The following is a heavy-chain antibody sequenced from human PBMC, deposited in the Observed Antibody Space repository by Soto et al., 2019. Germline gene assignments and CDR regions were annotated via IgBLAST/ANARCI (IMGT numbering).Heavy chain of an antibody. J-gene: IGHJ6*02. D-gene: IGHD2-15*01. CDR2: IKSKTDGGTT. V-gene: IGHV3-15*07. CDR3: ARDLSCSGGSCQSYYYYYGMDV. CDR1: GFTFSNAW. Sequence: GGSLRLSCAASGFTFSNAWMNWVRQAPGKGLEWVGRIKSKTDGGTTDYAAPVKGRFTISRDDSKNTLYLQMNSLRAEDTAVYYCARDLSCSGGSCQSYYYYYGMDVWGQGTTVTVSS.